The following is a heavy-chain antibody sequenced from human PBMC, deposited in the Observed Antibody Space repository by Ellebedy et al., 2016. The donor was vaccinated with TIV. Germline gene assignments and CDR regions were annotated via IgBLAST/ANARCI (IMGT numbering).Heavy chain of an antibody. J-gene: IGHJ5*02. CDR3: ARVKGGGIAVAVLNWFDP. CDR1: GGSISSNNYY. D-gene: IGHD6-19*01. V-gene: IGHV4-39*07. Sequence: MPSETLSLTCTVSGGSISSNNYYWGWVRQPPGKGLEWIGSVYYSGSSYYNPSLKSRVTISIDTSKDQFSLKLNSVTAADTAVYYCARVKGGGIAVAVLNWFDPWGQGTLVTVSS. CDR2: VYYSGSS.